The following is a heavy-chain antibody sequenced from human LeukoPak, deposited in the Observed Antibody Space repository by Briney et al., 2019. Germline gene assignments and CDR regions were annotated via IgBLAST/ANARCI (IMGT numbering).Heavy chain of an antibody. J-gene: IGHJ4*02. CDR2: IIPILGIA. V-gene: IGHV1-69*04. Sequence: SVKVSCKASGGTFSSYAISWVRQAPGQRLEWMGRIIPILGIANYAQKFQGRVTITADKSTSTAYMELSSLRSEDTAVYYCARGETYRKLDYWGQGTLVTVSS. CDR3: ARGETYRKLDY. CDR1: GGTFSSYA. D-gene: IGHD3-16*01.